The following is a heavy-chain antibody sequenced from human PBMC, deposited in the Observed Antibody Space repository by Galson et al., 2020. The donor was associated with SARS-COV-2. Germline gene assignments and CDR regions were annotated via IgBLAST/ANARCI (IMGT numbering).Heavy chain of an antibody. CDR2: SYYSGST. CDR3: ARGLNGGYSYNWFDP. Sequence: SETLSLTCTVSDDSISSYYWSWIRQPPGKGLEWIGYSYYSGSTNYNPSLKSRVIISVDTSKNQFSLKLSSVTAADTAVYYCARGLNGGYSYNWFDPWGQGTLVTVSS. CDR1: DDSISSYY. D-gene: IGHD2-21*02. V-gene: IGHV4-59*01. J-gene: IGHJ5*02.